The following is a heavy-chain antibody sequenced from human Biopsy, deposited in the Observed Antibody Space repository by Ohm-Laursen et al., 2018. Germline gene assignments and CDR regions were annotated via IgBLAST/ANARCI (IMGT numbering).Heavy chain of an antibody. CDR3: ARSLWPEDY. J-gene: IGHJ4*02. CDR1: GFTFSSYY. D-gene: IGHD2-21*01. Sequence: SLRLSCTASGFTFSSYYMSWVRLAPGKGLEWVANSNQDGSVKNYVDSVKGRFTISRDNAENSVYLQMSSLRSEDTAVYYCARSLWPEDYWGQGTLVTVSS. CDR2: SNQDGSVK. V-gene: IGHV3-7*01.